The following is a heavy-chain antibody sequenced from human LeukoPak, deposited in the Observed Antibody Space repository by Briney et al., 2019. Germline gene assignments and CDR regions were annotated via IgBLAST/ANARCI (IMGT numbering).Heavy chain of an antibody. J-gene: IGHJ4*02. D-gene: IGHD4-23*01. V-gene: IGHV1-8*01. CDR2: MNPNSGNT. CDR1: GYTFTSYD. Sequence: RASVKLSCKASGYTFTSYDINWVRQATGQGLEWMGWMNPNSGNTGYAQKFQGRVTMTRNTSISTAYMELSSLRSEDTAVYYCTRETPSRYFDYWGQGTLVTVSS. CDR3: TRETPSRYFDY.